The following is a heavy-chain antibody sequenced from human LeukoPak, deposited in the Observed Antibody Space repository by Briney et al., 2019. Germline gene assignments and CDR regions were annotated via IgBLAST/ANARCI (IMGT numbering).Heavy chain of an antibody. CDR2: ISAYKGNA. Sequence: ASVKVSCKASGYTFTSYGISWVRQAPGQGLEWMGWISAYKGNANYAQKLQGRVTMTTDTSTSTAYMELRSLRSDDTAVYYCARDQKIDFDWLLVVTPGDAFDIWGQGTMVTVSS. J-gene: IGHJ3*02. CDR1: GYTFTSYG. D-gene: IGHD3-9*01. V-gene: IGHV1-18*01. CDR3: ARDQKIDFDWLLVVTPGDAFDI.